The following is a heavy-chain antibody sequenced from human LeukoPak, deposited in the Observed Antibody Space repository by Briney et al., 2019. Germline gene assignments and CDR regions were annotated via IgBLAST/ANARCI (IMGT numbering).Heavy chain of an antibody. J-gene: IGHJ4*02. CDR2: IKSKSDGGTT. V-gene: IGHV3-15*07. CDR1: GRTLSNVW. CDR3: TQGSGYYFNY. D-gene: IGHD5-12*01. Sequence: GGSLRLSCAVSGRTLSNVWVNWVRQAPGKGLEWVGLIKSKSDGGTTDFAAPVKGRFTISRDDSKNILYLQMNSLTSEDTAIYYCTQGSGYYFNYWGQGTLVTVSS.